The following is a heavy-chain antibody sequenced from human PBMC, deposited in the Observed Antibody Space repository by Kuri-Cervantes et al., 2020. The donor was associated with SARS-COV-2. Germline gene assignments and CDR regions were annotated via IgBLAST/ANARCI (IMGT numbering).Heavy chain of an antibody. CDR2: IRYDGSNK. CDR1: GFTFSSYG. J-gene: IGHJ3*02. CDR3: AKVVILWRDNDAFDI. V-gene: IGHV3-30*02. Sequence: GESLKISCAASGFTFSSYGMHWVRQAPGKGLEWVAFIRYDGSNKYYADSVKGRFTISRDNSKNTLYLQMNSLRAEDTAVYYCAKVVILWRDNDAFDIWGQGTMVTVSS. D-gene: IGHD2-21*01.